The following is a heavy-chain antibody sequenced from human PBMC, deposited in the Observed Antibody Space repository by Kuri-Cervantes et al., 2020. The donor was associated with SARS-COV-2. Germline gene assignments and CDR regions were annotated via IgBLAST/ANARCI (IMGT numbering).Heavy chain of an antibody. D-gene: IGHD2-2*01. CDR3: ARGQPGPSSTYHY. CDR1: GGSFSGYY. J-gene: IGHJ4*02. V-gene: IGHV4-34*01. CDR2: INHSGST. Sequence: SETLSLPCAVYGGSFSGYYWSWFRQPPGKGLEWIGEINHSGSTNYNPSLKSRVTISVDTSKNQFSLKLGSVTAADTAVYYCARGQPGPSSTYHYWGQGTLVTVSS.